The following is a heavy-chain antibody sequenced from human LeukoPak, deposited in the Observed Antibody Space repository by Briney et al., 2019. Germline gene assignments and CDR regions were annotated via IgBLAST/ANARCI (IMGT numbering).Heavy chain of an antibody. CDR1: GYTFTGYC. V-gene: IGHV1-2*02. CDR2: INPNSGGT. Sequence: ASVKVSCKASGYTFTGYCMHWVRQAPGQGLEWMGWINPNSGGTNYAQKFQGRVTMTRDTSISTAYMELSRLRSDDTAVYYCARAISKAAAGPYFDYWGQGTLVTVSS. CDR3: ARAISKAAAGPYFDY. J-gene: IGHJ4*02. D-gene: IGHD6-13*01.